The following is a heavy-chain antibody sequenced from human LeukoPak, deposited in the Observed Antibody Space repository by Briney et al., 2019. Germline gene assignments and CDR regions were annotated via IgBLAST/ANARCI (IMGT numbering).Heavy chain of an antibody. D-gene: IGHD3-22*01. CDR1: GFTFSSHS. CDR2: ISSGSGTI. CDR3: ARITGSGYYYFDY. V-gene: IGHV3-48*02. Sequence: GGSLRLSCAASGFTFSSHSMKWVRQAPGKGLEWLSFISSGSGTIYYADSVKGRFTISRDNAKNSLFLHMNSLRDEDTAVYYCARITGSGYYYFDYWGQGTLVTVSS. J-gene: IGHJ4*02.